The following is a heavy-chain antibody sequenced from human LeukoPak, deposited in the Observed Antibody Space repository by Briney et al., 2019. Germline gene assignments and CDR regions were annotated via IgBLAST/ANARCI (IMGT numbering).Heavy chain of an antibody. Sequence: PGRSLRLSRAASGFTFSSYGMHWVRQAPGKGLEWVAVIWYDGSNKYYADSVKGRFTISRDNSKNTLYLQRNSLRAEDTAVYYCAREERQGDYFDYWGQGTLVTVSS. CDR2: IWYDGSNK. V-gene: IGHV3-33*01. D-gene: IGHD5-24*01. CDR1: GFTFSSYG. CDR3: AREERQGDYFDY. J-gene: IGHJ4*02.